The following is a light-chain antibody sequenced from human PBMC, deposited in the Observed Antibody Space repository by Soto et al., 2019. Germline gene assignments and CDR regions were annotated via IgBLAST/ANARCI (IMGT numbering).Light chain of an antibody. CDR1: QSVDAY. V-gene: IGKV3-11*01. CDR2: DAS. J-gene: IGKJ1*01. CDR3: QQYYDGPRT. Sequence: EIVLTQSPTTVSLSPGERATLSCRASQSVDAYLAWYQQRPGQAPRLLIFDASNRATGIPTRFSGSGFGTDFTLTISSLEPEDFAIYYCQQYYDGPRTFGQGTKVEI.